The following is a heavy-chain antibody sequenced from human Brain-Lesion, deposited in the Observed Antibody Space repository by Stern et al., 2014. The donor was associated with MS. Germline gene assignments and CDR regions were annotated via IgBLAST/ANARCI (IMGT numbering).Heavy chain of an antibody. V-gene: IGHV4-39*01. CDR3: AKLWLGELPESPFDY. J-gene: IGHJ4*02. Sequence: VQLLESGPGLVKPSETLSLTCTVSGGSISSSSYYWGWLRQPPGKGLEWIGSIYYRGGPYYNPSLKSRFTISMATAKTQFFLGLSFVTAADTAVYFCAKLWLGELPESPFDYWGQGTLVTVSS. CDR2: IYYRGGP. D-gene: IGHD3-10*01. CDR1: GGSISSSSYY.